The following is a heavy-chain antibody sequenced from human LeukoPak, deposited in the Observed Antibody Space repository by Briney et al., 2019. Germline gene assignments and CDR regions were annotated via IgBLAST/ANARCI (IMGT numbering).Heavy chain of an antibody. CDR2: INHSGST. V-gene: IGHV4-34*01. CDR3: ARLRRPTYYYDSSGHYYFDY. D-gene: IGHD3-22*01. Sequence: SETLSLTCAVYNGSFSDYYWSWIRQSPGKGLEWVAEINHSGSTNYNPSLKSRLTISVDTSKNQFSLNLISMTAADTAMYYCARLRRPTYYYDSSGHYYFDYWGQGTLVTVSS. J-gene: IGHJ4*02. CDR1: NGSFSDYY.